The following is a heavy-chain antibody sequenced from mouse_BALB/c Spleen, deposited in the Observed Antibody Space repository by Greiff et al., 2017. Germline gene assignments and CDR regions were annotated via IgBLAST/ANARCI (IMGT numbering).Heavy chain of an antibody. CDR2: IYPGSGST. Sequence: LQQPGSELVRPGASVKLSCKASGYTFTSYWMHRVKQRPGQGLEWIGNIYPGSGSTNYDEKFKSKATLTVDTSSSTAYMQLSSLTSEDSAVYYYTRDYRYHYFDYWGQGTTLTVSS. CDR1: GYTFTSYW. CDR3: TRDYRYHYFDY. J-gene: IGHJ2*01. D-gene: IGHD2-14*01. V-gene: IGHV1S22*01.